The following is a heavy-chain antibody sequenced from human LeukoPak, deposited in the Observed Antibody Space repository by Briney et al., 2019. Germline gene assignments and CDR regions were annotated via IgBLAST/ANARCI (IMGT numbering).Heavy chain of an antibody. CDR2: ISYDGSNE. V-gene: IGHV3-30*04. J-gene: IGHJ4*02. Sequence: GGSLRLSCAASGFSFSSFAMHWVRQAPGKGLEWVALISYDGSNEYYADSVKGRFTISRDNSKNTLYLQMNSLRAEDTAVYYCARDHLWATTPYYFDFWGQGTLVTVSS. D-gene: IGHD5-24*01. CDR1: GFSFSSFA. CDR3: ARDHLWATTPYYFDF.